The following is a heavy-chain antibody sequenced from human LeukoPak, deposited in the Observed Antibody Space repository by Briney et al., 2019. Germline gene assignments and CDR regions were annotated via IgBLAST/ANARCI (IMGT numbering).Heavy chain of an antibody. CDR2: IYYSGST. CDR1: GGSISSYY. J-gene: IGHJ3*02. CDR3: ARVEPWFGEPLSNWGAFDI. Sequence: PSETLSLTCTVSGGSISSYYWSWIRQPPGKGLEWIGYIYYSGSTNYNPSLKSRVTISVDTSKNQFSLKLSSVTAADTAVYYCARVEPWFGEPLSNWGAFDIWGQGTMVTVSS. V-gene: IGHV4-59*01. D-gene: IGHD3-10*01.